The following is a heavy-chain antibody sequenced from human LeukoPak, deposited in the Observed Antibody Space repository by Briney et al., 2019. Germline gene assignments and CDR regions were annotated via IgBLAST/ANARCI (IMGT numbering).Heavy chain of an antibody. CDR3: VRGASSIAALNPFWYFDL. CDR1: GYTFTGYY. CDR2: INPNSGGT. D-gene: IGHD6-6*01. Sequence: GASVKVSCKASGYTFTGYYMHWVRQAPGQGLEWMGWINPNSGGTNYAQDFHGRVTMTRDTSTNTVYMELSSLRSEDTAVFYCVRGASSIAALNPFWYFDLWGRGTLVTVSS. J-gene: IGHJ2*01. V-gene: IGHV1-2*02.